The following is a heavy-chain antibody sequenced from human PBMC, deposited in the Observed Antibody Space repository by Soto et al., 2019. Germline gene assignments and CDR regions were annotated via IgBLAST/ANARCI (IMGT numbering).Heavy chain of an antibody. Sequence: GGSLRLSCAASGFTFSSYAMSWVRQAPGKGLEWVSAISGSGGSTYYADSVKGRFTISRDNSKNTLYLQMNSLRAEDTAVYYCAKDIREYSSSGYYFDYWGQGTLVTVSS. CDR2: ISGSGGST. CDR3: AKDIREYSSSGYYFDY. J-gene: IGHJ4*02. CDR1: GFTFSSYA. V-gene: IGHV3-23*01. D-gene: IGHD6-6*01.